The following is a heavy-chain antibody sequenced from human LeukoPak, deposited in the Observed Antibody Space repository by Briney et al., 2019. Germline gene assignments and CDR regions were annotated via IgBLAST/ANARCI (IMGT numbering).Heavy chain of an antibody. CDR1: GFTFSSYS. D-gene: IGHD3-9*01. V-gene: IGHV3-48*01. Sequence: PGGSLRLSCAASGFTFSSYSMNWVRQAPGKGLEWVSYISSSSSTIYYADSVKGRFTISRDNAKNSLYLQMNSLRAEDTAVYYCARDGRSIDILTGYYSYYYYYMDVWGKGTTVTVSS. CDR2: ISSSSSTI. CDR3: ARDGRSIDILTGYYSYYYYYMDV. J-gene: IGHJ6*03.